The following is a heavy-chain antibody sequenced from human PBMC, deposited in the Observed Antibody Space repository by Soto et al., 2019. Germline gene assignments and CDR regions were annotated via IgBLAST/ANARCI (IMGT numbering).Heavy chain of an antibody. V-gene: IGHV1-69*08. CDR2: VIPIQGTA. Sequence: ASVKVSCKASGGSFTSYIFTWVRQAPGQGLEWMGRVIPIQGTANYALKFQDRVTITADKSTNTVYMELRSLRPEDTALYYCAKSWFFVDHAYKEVWARGTSDSVS. CDR3: AKSWFFVDHAYKEV. J-gene: IGHJ6*03. D-gene: IGHD2-21*01. CDR1: GGSFTSYI.